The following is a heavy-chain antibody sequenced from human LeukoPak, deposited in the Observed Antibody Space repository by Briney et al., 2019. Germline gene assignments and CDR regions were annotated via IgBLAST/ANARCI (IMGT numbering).Heavy chain of an antibody. V-gene: IGHV4-59*08. CDR3: ARLRRYSGSYRVQPFDY. CDR2: IYYSGST. J-gene: IGHJ4*02. D-gene: IGHD1-26*01. CDR1: GGSISSYY. Sequence: PSETLSLTCTVSGGSISSYYWSWIRQPPGKGLEWIGYIYYSGSTNYNPSLKSRVTISVDTSKNQFSLKLSSVTAADTAVYYCARLRRYSGSYRVQPFDYWGQGTLVTVSS.